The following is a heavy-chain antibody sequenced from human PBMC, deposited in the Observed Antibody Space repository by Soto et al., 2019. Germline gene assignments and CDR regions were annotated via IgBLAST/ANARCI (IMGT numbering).Heavy chain of an antibody. CDR1: GGSISSGNYY. CDR2: ISYSGST. CDR3: ATMGTPATGLYFFDY. V-gene: IGHV4-30-4*01. Sequence: SETLSLTRTVSGGSISSGNYYWGWIRQPPGKGLEWIGFISYSGSTYYSTSLKSRVTISVDTSKSQFSLNLSFVTAADTAVYYCATMGTPATGLYFFDYWGQGSLVTVSS. J-gene: IGHJ4*02. D-gene: IGHD2-15*01.